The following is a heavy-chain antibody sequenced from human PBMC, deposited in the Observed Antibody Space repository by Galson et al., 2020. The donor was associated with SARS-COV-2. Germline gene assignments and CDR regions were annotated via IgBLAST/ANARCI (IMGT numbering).Heavy chain of an antibody. D-gene: IGHD1-26*01. J-gene: IGHJ4*02. CDR1: GYLISSGYY. CDR3: VRDGTYHV. V-gene: IGHV4-38-2*02. Sequence: ASETLSLTCSVSGYLISSGYYWVWVRQAPGKGLEWIGSFYNHGRTAYNPSLKSRITISADMSRNQLFLNLRSVTATDTSVYHCVRDGTYHVWGQGTL. CDR2: FYNHGRT.